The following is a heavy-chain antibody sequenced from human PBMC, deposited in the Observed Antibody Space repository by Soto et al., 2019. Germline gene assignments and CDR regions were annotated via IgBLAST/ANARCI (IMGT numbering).Heavy chain of an antibody. V-gene: IGHV1-69*13. D-gene: IGHD4-17*01. CDR2: IIPIFGTA. J-gene: IGHJ3*02. CDR1: GGTFSSYA. CDR3: ARDGSDYGGKENAFDI. Sequence: ASVKVSCKASGGTFSSYAISWVRQAPGQGLEWMGGIIPIFGTANYAQKFQGRVTITADESTSTAYMERSSLRSEDTAVYYCARDGSDYGGKENAFDIWGQGTMVTVSS.